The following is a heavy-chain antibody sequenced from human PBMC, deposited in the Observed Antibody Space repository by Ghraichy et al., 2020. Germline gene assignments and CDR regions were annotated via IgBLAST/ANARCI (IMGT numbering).Heavy chain of an antibody. J-gene: IGHJ3*02. D-gene: IGHD1-26*01. V-gene: IGHV4-39*01. Sequence: SETLSLTCTVSGGSISSSSYYWGWIRQPPGKGLEWIGSIYYSGSTYYNPSLKSRVTISVDTSKNQFSLKLSSVTAADTAVYYCARRWSYRDDAFDIWGQGTMVTVSS. CDR3: ARRWSYRDDAFDI. CDR1: GGSISSSSYY. CDR2: IYYSGST.